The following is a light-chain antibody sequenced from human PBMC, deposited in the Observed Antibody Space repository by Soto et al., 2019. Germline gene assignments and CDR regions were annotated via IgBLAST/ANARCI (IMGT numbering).Light chain of an antibody. CDR2: GAS. V-gene: IGKV3-20*01. J-gene: IGKJ1*01. CDR1: QSVSSSY. CDR3: QQYQT. Sequence: EIVLTQSPGPLSLSPGERATLSCRASQSVSSSYLAWYQQKPGQAHRLLIYGASSRSTGIPDRFSGSGSGTAFTLTITRLEPEDFAVYYCQQYQTFGQGTKVEIK.